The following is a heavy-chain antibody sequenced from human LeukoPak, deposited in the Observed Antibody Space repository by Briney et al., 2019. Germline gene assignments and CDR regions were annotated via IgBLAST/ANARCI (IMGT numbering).Heavy chain of an antibody. CDR3: ARGGHYRLHYYENTGDY. D-gene: IGHD3-22*01. CDR1: GFSFSSYG. Sequence: GGSLRLSCVVSGFSFSSYGMHWVRQAPGKGLEWVAVISYDGSSKYYADSVKGRFTISRDNSKNTLYLQMNSLRAEDTALYYCARGGHYRLHYYENTGDYWGQGTLVTVSS. V-gene: IGHV3-30*03. CDR2: ISYDGSSK. J-gene: IGHJ4*02.